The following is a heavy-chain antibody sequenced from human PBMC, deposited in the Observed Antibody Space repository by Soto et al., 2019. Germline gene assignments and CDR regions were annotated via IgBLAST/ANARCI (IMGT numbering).Heavy chain of an antibody. J-gene: IGHJ4*02. CDR1: GFAFSDYA. CDR2: ISDGDGAT. V-gene: IGHV3-23*01. Sequence: EVHLLESGGGLVQPGGSLRLSCAASGFAFSDYAMTWVRQAPGKGLEWVSDISDGDGATHYADSVKGRFTISRDDSKNTIYLQMDSLRAEDASVYYFAKGRTFCDFWGQGTLVTVSS. D-gene: IGHD3-16*01. CDR3: AKGRTFCDF.